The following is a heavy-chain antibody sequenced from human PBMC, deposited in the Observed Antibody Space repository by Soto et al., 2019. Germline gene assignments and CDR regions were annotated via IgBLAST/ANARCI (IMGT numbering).Heavy chain of an antibody. Sequence: EVQLVESGGGLVKPGGSLRLSCAASGFTFSSYSMNWVRQAPGKGLEWVSSISSSSSYIYYADSVKVRFTISRDNAKNSLYLQMNSLRAEDTAVYYCARDRTYPGTEKSDYWGQGTLVTVSS. CDR3: ARDRTYPGTEKSDY. CDR1: GFTFSSYS. J-gene: IGHJ4*02. V-gene: IGHV3-21*01. D-gene: IGHD1-7*01. CDR2: ISSSSSYI.